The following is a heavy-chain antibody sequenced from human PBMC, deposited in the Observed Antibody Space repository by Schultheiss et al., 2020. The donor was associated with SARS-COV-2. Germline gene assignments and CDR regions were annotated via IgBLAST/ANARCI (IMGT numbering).Heavy chain of an antibody. CDR1: GYTFTSYG. D-gene: IGHD2-21*01. CDR2: ISAYNGNT. CDR3: ARAPDGHIVAHPMMDFPPDV. V-gene: IGHV1-18*01. Sequence: ASVKVSCKASGYTFTSYGISWVRQAPGQGLEWMGWISAYNGNTNYAQKFQGRVTMTRNTSISTAYMELSSLRSEDTAVYYCARAPDGHIVAHPMMDFPPDVWGQGTTVTVSS. J-gene: IGHJ6*02.